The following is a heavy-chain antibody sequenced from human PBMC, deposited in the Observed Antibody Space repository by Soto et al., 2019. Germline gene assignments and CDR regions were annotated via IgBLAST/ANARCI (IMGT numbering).Heavy chain of an antibody. Sequence: GASVKVSCKASGYTFTSYGISWVRQAPGQGLEWMGWISAYNGNTNYAQKLQGRVTMTTDTSTSTAYMELRSLRSDDTAVYYCARQVGYCSGGSCYSDHYYYYGMDVWGQGTTVTRLL. D-gene: IGHD2-15*01. CDR2: ISAYNGNT. V-gene: IGHV1-18*01. J-gene: IGHJ6*02. CDR3: ARQVGYCSGGSCYSDHYYYYGMDV. CDR1: GYTFTSYG.